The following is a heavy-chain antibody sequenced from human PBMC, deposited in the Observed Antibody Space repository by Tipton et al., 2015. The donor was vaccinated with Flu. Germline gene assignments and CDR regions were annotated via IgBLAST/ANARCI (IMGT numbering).Heavy chain of an antibody. V-gene: IGHV4-4*07. CDR1: GGSISTYY. D-gene: IGHD3-10*01. Sequence: TLSLTCTVSGGSISTYYWSWIRQPAGKGLEWIGRIYTSGSTKYNPSLESRVTMSVDTSKNHFSLKLSSLTAADTAVYYCAGGSGSGTYMIIDFWGQGTLATVSS. CDR3: AGGSGSGTYMIIDF. CDR2: IYTSGST. J-gene: IGHJ4*02.